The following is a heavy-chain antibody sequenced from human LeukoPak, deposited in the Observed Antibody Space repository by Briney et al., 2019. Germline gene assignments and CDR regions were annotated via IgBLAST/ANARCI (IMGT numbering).Heavy chain of an antibody. V-gene: IGHV3-30-3*01. CDR1: GFTFSRYA. J-gene: IGHJ4*02. CDR3: ARADSTYYDIWSGYQPFDY. Sequence: SGGSLRLSCAASGFTFSRYAIHWVRQAPGKGLEWVTDISYDGANKYYADSVKGRFTISRDNSKNTVYQQMNSLRSQDTAVYYCARADSTYYDIWSGYQPFDYWGQGTLVTVSS. D-gene: IGHD3-3*01. CDR2: ISYDGANK.